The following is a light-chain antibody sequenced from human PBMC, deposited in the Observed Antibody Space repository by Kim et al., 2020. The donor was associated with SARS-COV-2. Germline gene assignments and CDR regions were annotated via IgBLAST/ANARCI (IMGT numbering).Light chain of an antibody. Sequence: ASVKLTCTLSSGHSSYAIEWQQQQPEKGPRYLMKVNSDGSHSKGDGIPDRFSGSSSGAERYLTISSLQAEDEADYYCQTWGPDIGVFGGGTKLTVL. J-gene: IGLJ3*02. CDR2: VNSDGSH. CDR3: QTWGPDIGV. CDR1: SGHSSYA. V-gene: IGLV4-69*01.